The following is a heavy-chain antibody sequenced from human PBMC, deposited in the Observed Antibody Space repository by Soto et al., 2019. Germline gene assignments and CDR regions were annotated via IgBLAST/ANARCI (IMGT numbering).Heavy chain of an antibody. J-gene: IGHJ5*02. CDR2: IYTGGST. CDR1: GNTVSSDY. Sequence: GGSLRLSGAASGNTVSSDYMSWVRQAPGKGLEWVSVIYTGGSTYYADSVKGRFTFSRDNSKNTLYLQMNSLRAEDTAVYYCARAYGGNPALFDPWGQGT. CDR3: ARAYGGNPALFDP. D-gene: IGHD4-17*01. V-gene: IGHV3-53*01.